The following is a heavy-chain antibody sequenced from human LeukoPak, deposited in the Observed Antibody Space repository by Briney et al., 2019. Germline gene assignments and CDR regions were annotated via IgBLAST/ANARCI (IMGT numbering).Heavy chain of an antibody. CDR3: SEGYFEPFDH. CDR1: GASVSSSH. V-gene: IGHV4-59*02. Sequence: SETLSLTCVVSGASVSSSHWNWIRQLPGKGLEWIACLSYTGKADYNPSLTGRATISFGTSGNQVSLTLRSVPAADTAVYYCSEGYFEPFDHWGQGTLVTVAS. D-gene: IGHD2/OR15-2a*01. J-gene: IGHJ4*02. CDR2: LSYTGKA.